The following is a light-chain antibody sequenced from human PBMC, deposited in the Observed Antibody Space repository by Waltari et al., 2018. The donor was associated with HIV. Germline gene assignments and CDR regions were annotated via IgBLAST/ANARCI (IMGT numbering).Light chain of an antibody. Sequence: QSILTQPPSTSGTPGQRVTISCSGSGSNIGSNSVSWYQLLLGTAPKLLIYRNNHRPPGVPDRFSGSKSATSASLAIGGLRSEDGADYYCAAWDDSLSGPVFGGGTKLTVL. CDR1: GSNIGSNS. V-gene: IGLV1-47*01. J-gene: IGLJ3*02. CDR2: RNN. CDR3: AAWDDSLSGPV.